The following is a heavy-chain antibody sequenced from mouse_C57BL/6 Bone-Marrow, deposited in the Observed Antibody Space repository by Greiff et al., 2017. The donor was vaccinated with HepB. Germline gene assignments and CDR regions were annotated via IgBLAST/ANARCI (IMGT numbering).Heavy chain of an antibody. J-gene: IGHJ4*01. CDR2: ISSGGSYT. CDR1: GFTFSSYG. D-gene: IGHD1-1*01. V-gene: IGHV5-6*01. Sequence: EVNVVESGGDLVKPGGSLKLSCAASGFTFSSYGMSWVRQTPDKRLEWVATISSGGSYTYYPDSVKGRFTISRDNAKNTLYLQMSSLKSEDTAMYYCARVITTDYAMDYWGQGTSVTVSS. CDR3: ARVITTDYAMDY.